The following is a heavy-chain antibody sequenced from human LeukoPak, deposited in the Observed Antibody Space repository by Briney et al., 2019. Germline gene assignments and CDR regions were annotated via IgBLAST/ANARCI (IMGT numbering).Heavy chain of an antibody. CDR2: IKQEGSEK. V-gene: IGHV3-7*01. Sequence: GGSLRLSCAASGFTFSSYWMSWVRQAPGKGLEWVANIKQEGSEKYYVDSVKGRFTISRDNAKNSLYLQINSLRTEDTAVYYCASAYYDFWSGYSGYWGEGTLVTVSS. CDR1: GFTFSSYW. D-gene: IGHD3-3*01. CDR3: ASAYYDFWSGYSGY. J-gene: IGHJ4*02.